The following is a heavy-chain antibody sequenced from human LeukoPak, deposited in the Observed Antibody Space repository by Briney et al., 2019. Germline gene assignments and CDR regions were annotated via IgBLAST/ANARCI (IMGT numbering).Heavy chain of an antibody. J-gene: IGHJ4*02. D-gene: IGHD3-22*01. V-gene: IGHV1-2*02. CDR3: AREGSRLFYDSSGYFDY. CDR2: INPNSGVT. CDR1: GYIFIGYY. Sequence: GASVKVSCKASGYIFIGYYMHWVRQAPGQGLEWMGWINPNSGVTNYVQKFQGRVTMTRDTSITTAYMELSRLRSDDTAVYYCAREGSRLFYDSSGYFDYWGQGTLVTVSS.